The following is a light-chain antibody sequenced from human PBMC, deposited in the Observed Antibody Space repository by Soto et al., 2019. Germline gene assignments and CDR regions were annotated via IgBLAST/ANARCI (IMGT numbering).Light chain of an antibody. CDR1: QGISSY. Sequence: AIRMTQSPSSFSASTGDRVTITCRASQGISSYLAWYQQKPGKAPKLLIYAASTLQSGVPSRFSRSGAGTDFTLPVRCLQSKDFATYYCQQYYSYPLTCRPGTKVDIK. V-gene: IGKV1-8*01. CDR3: QQYYSYPLT. J-gene: IGKJ3*01. CDR2: AAS.